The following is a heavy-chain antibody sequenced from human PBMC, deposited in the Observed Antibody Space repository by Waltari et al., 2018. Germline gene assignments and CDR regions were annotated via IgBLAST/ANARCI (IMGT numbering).Heavy chain of an antibody. CDR2: ISWNSETA. D-gene: IGHD2-21*02. CDR3: VNEDCRGDCFYDY. Sequence: EVQLVASGGGLVQPGRSLGRSCAASGASFDDNAMHWVRQPPGKGLEWVSGISWNSETADYGDSVKGRFTVFRDNSKNSLYLHMDSLRPEDTALYYCVNEDCRGDCFYDYWGQGALVIVSS. J-gene: IGHJ4*02. V-gene: IGHV3-9*01. CDR1: GASFDDNA.